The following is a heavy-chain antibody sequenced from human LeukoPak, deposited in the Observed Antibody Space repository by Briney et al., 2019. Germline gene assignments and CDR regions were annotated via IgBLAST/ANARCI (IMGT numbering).Heavy chain of an antibody. CDR2: IRYDGSNK. Sequence: GGCLRLSCAASGLTFSSYGMHWVRRAPGKGLEWVAFIRYDGSNKYYADSVKGRFTISRDNSKNTLYLQMNSLRAEDTAVYYCAKGDYYGSVYYYYGMDVWGQGTTVTVSS. J-gene: IGHJ6*02. V-gene: IGHV3-30*02. D-gene: IGHD3-10*01. CDR1: GLTFSSYG. CDR3: AKGDYYGSVYYYYGMDV.